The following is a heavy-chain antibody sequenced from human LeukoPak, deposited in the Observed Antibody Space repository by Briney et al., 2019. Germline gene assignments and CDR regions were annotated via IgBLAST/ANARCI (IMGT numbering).Heavy chain of an antibody. J-gene: IGHJ3*02. CDR2: ISSSSSTI. CDR1: GFTFSSYS. Sequence: GGSLRLSCAASGFTFSSYSMNWVRQAPGKGLEWVSYISSSSSTIYYADSVKGRFTISRDNAKNTLYLQMNSLRAEDTAVYYCARGLFRGAFDIWGQGTMVTVSS. V-gene: IGHV3-48*01. D-gene: IGHD2-21*01. CDR3: ARGLFRGAFDI.